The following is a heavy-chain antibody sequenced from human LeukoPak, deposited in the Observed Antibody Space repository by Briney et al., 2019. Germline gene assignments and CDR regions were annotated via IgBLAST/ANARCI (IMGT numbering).Heavy chain of an antibody. J-gene: IGHJ3*02. Sequence: ASVKVSCKASGYTFTDYGVTWVRQAPGQGLEWMGWSSSYNGLTNYIQKFRGRVTMTADPSTSTAYLELRSLTSDDMAVYYCARDPPDSATIWAFDIWGQGTMVTVSS. CDR1: GYTFTDYG. D-gene: IGHD2-21*01. V-gene: IGHV1-18*03. CDR2: SSSYNGLT. CDR3: ARDPPDSATIWAFDI.